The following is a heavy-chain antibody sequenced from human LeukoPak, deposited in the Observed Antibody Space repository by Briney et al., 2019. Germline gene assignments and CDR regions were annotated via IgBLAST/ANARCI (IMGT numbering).Heavy chain of an antibody. Sequence: GGSLRLSCAASGFTFSNYAMSWVRQAPGKGLEWVSGMSGLGGSTFYADSVKGRFTISRDNSKSTLFLQMNSLRAEDTAVYYCARDIVVAAATPGFYYYGMDVWGQGTTVTVSS. V-gene: IGHV3-23*01. CDR1: GFTFSNYA. J-gene: IGHJ6*02. CDR2: MSGLGGST. D-gene: IGHD2-15*01. CDR3: ARDIVVAAATPGFYYYGMDV.